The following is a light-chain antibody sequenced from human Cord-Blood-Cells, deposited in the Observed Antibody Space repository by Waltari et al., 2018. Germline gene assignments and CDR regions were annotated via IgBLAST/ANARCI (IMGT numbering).Light chain of an antibody. CDR1: QSISSY. Sequence: DIQMTQSPSSLSASVGDRVTITCRASQSISSYLNWYQQKPGKAPKLLIYAASSLQSGVPSRFSGSGSGPDFTLTISSLQPEDFATYYCQQSYSTSITFGQGTRLEI. CDR3: QQSYSTSIT. V-gene: IGKV1-39*01. CDR2: AAS. J-gene: IGKJ5*01.